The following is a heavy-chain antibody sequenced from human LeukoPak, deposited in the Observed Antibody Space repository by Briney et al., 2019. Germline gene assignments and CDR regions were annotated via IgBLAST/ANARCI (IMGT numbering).Heavy chain of an antibody. CDR2: ISYDGSNK. J-gene: IGHJ4*02. Sequence: GGSLRLSCAASGFTFSSYAMHWVRQAPGKGLEWVAVISYDGSNKYYADSVKGRFTISRDNSKNTLSLQMNSLSAEDTAVYYCASEKSAFTYYYDSSGFDYWGQGTLVTVSS. CDR3: ASEKSAFTYYYDSSGFDY. CDR1: GFTFSSYA. V-gene: IGHV3-30*01. D-gene: IGHD3-22*01.